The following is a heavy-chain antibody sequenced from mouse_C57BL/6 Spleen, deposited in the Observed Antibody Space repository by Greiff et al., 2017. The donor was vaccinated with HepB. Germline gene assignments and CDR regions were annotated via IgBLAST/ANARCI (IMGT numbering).Heavy chain of an antibody. D-gene: IGHD1-1*01. J-gene: IGHJ1*03. V-gene: IGHV5-4*01. CDR3: ARDGSLYGSSPIWYFDV. Sequence: EVKLVESGGGLVKPGGSLKLSCAASGFTFSSYAMSWVRQTPEKRLEWVATISDGGSYTYYPDNVKGRFTISRDNAKNNLYLQMSHLKSEDTAMYYCARDGSLYGSSPIWYFDVWGTGTTVTVSS. CDR1: GFTFSSYA. CDR2: ISDGGSYT.